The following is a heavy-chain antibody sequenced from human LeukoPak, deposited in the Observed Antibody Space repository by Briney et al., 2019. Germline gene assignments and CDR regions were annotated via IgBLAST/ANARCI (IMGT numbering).Heavy chain of an antibody. V-gene: IGHV3-74*01. J-gene: IGHJ3*02. CDR1: GFTFRSYW. D-gene: IGHD1-14*01. CDR3: ARSATGAFDI. CDR2: MNGDGSST. Sequence: PGGSLRLSCAASGFTFRSYWMHWVRQDPGKGLVWVSHMNGDGSSTSYTDSVKGRFTISRDNAKNTLYLQMNRLKAEDTAVYYCARSATGAFDIWGQGTMVTVSS.